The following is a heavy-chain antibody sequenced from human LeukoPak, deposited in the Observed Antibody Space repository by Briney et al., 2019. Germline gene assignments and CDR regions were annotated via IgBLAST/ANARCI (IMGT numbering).Heavy chain of an antibody. CDR1: GLTFSSYS. Sequence: GGSLRLSCAVSGLTFSSYSMNWVRQAPGKGLEWLSYISGDSSNIHYADSVKGRFAISRDNAKNSLYLQMNSLRDDDTAVYYCARDYRTGSYIDFWGQGTLVTVSS. CDR2: ISGDSSNI. J-gene: IGHJ4*02. CDR3: ARDYRTGSYIDF. V-gene: IGHV3-48*02. D-gene: IGHD3-10*01.